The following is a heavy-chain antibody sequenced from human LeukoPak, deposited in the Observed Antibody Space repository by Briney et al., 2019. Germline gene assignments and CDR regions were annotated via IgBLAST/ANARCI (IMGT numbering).Heavy chain of an antibody. CDR1: GFTFSDYY. D-gene: IGHD5-12*01. CDR2: ISSSGSTI. CDR3: ARENIVATIHFDY. Sequence: PGGSLRLSCAASGFTFSDYYMSWIRQAPGKGLEWVSYISSSGSTIYYADSVKGRFTISRDNAKNSLYLQMNSLRAEDTAVYYCARENIVATIHFDYWGQGTLVTVSS. J-gene: IGHJ4*02. V-gene: IGHV3-11*01.